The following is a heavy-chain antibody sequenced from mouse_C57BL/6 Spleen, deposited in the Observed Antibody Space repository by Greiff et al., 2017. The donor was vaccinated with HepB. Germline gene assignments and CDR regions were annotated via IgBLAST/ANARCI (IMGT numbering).Heavy chain of an antibody. CDR3: ARCDYDEGDAMDY. CDR2: IYPGSGST. D-gene: IGHD2-4*01. Sequence: QVQLQQPGAELVKPGASVKMSCKASGYTFTSYWITWVKQRPGQGLEWIGDIYPGSGSTNYNEKFKSKATLTVDTSSSTAYMQLSSLTSEDSAVYYCARCDYDEGDAMDYWGQGTSVTVSS. V-gene: IGHV1-55*01. CDR1: GYTFTSYW. J-gene: IGHJ4*01.